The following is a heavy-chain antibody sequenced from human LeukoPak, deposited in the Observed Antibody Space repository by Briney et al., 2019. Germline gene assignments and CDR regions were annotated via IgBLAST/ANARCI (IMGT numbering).Heavy chain of an antibody. V-gene: IGHV1-2*02. CDR1: GYTFTGYY. J-gene: IGHJ4*02. CDR3: ARGSDDFWSGYSPSY. Sequence: ASVKVSCKASGYTFTGYYMHWVRQAPGQGLEWMGWINPNSGGANYAQKFQGRVTMTRDTSISTAYMELSRLRSDDTAVYYCARGSDDFWSGYSPSYWGQGTLVTVSS. D-gene: IGHD3-3*01. CDR2: INPNSGGA.